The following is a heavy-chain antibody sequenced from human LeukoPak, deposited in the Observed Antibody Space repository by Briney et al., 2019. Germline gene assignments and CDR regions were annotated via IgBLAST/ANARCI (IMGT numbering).Heavy chain of an antibody. CDR2: ISGSGGST. V-gene: IGHV3-23*01. CDR1: GFTFSSYG. D-gene: IGHD2-15*01. J-gene: IGHJ4*02. Sequence: GGSLRLSCAASGFTFSSYGMSWVRQAPGKGLEWVSAISGSGGSTYYADSVKGRFTISRDNSKKTLYLQMNSLRADDTAVYYCAKDGGYCSGGSCYSNFDYWGQGTLVTVSS. CDR3: AKDGGYCSGGSCYSNFDY.